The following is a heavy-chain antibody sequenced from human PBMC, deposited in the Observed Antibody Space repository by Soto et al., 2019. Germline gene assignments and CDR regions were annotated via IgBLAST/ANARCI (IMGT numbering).Heavy chain of an antibody. CDR3: ARDAYDYDDTSGYYRH. V-gene: IGHV3-48*02. D-gene: IGHD3-22*01. CDR2: MSSSSSTI. J-gene: IGHJ4*02. Sequence: HPGGSLRLSCAASGFTLSTYKMNWVRQAPGKGQEWVSYMSSSSSTIYYADSVKGRFTISRDNDKNSLYLQMNSLRDEDTDVYYCARDAYDYDDTSGYYRHWGQGTLVTVSS. CDR1: GFTLSTYK.